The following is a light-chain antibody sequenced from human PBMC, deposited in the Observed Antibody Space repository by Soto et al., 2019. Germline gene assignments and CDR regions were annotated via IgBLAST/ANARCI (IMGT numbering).Light chain of an antibody. CDR1: QIVSSN. CDR2: GAS. V-gene: IGKV3-15*01. Sequence: EIVMTQSPATLSVSPGERATLSCRASQIVSSNVAWYQQKPGQAPRLLIYGASTRATGIPARFSGSGSGTEFTLTISSLQSEDYAVYYCQQYNNWPRTFGQGTKVEIK. J-gene: IGKJ1*01. CDR3: QQYNNWPRT.